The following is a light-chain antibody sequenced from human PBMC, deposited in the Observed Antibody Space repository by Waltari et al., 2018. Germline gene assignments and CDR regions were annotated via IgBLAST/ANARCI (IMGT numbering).Light chain of an antibody. CDR1: SSDVGAYKY. Sequence: QSALSQPASVSGSPGQSITISCTGTSSDVGAYKYVSWYQHHPGRAPKLILFDVSELPSGMSNRCAGSKSGNTASLTISGLQTEDEADYYCSSYTSTTTLVFGGGTKVTVL. CDR2: DVS. J-gene: IGLJ2*01. V-gene: IGLV2-14*03. CDR3: SSYTSTTTLV.